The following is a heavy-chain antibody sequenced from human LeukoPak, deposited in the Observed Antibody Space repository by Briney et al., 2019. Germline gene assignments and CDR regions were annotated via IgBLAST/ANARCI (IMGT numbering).Heavy chain of an antibody. Sequence: PGESLKISCKGSGFSFTSYWIGWVRQMPGKGLEWMGVISPGDSGIRYSPSFQSQVTISVDKSISTAYLQWSSLKASDSAMYYCAAGGTSAPWGQGTLVTVSS. D-gene: IGHD1/OR15-1a*01. CDR3: AAGGTSAP. V-gene: IGHV5-51*01. CDR2: ISPGDSGI. J-gene: IGHJ5*02. CDR1: GFSFTSYW.